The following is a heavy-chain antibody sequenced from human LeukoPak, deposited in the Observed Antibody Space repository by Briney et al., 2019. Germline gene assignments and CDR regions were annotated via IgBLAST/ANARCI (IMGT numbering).Heavy chain of an antibody. CDR3: AKERVGYFDY. CDR2: ISYDGSNK. D-gene: IGHD2-15*01. V-gene: IGHV3-30*18. Sequence: PGGSLRLSCAASGLTFSSYGMHWVRQAPGKGLEWVAVISYDGSNKYYADSVKGRFTISRDNSKNTLYLQMNSLRAEDTAVYYCAKERVGYFDYWGQGTLDTVSS. CDR1: GLTFSSYG. J-gene: IGHJ4*02.